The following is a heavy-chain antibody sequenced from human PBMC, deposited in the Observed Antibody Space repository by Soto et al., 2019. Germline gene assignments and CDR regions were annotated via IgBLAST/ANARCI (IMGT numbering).Heavy chain of an antibody. D-gene: IGHD2-2*01. CDR2: ISGSGGST. Sequence: EVQLLESGGGLVQPGGSLRLSCAASGFTFSSYAMSWVRQAPGKGLEWVSAISGSGGSTYNADSVKGRFTISRDNYKNPLYLQMNSLRAEDTAVYYCARTRVGYCSSTSCSSLYYFDYWGQGTLVTVSS. J-gene: IGHJ4*02. V-gene: IGHV3-23*01. CDR3: ARTRVGYCSSTSCSSLYYFDY. CDR1: GFTFSSYA.